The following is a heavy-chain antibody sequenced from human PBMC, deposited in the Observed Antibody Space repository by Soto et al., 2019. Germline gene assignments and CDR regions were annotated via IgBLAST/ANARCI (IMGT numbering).Heavy chain of an antibody. J-gene: IGHJ5*02. CDR3: ARCSASWYWFVP. D-gene: IGHD6-13*01. CDR1: GDSIDDGAYY. CDR2: IYYTGRT. Sequence: PSETLSLTCAVSGDSIDDGAYYWTWIRRQPGKGLEWLGYIYYTGRTAYNPSLQSRLTISLDTSNNQFSLRLNSVTAADTGVYYCARCSASWYWFVPWGQGTQVTVSS. V-gene: IGHV4-31*11.